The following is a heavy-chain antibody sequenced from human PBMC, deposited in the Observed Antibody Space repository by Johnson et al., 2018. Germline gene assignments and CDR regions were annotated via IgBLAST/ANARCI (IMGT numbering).Heavy chain of an antibody. CDR2: ISHTRST. D-gene: IGHD2/OR15-2a*01. V-gene: IGHV4-59*01. CDR3: AREHQYETAAFDS. CDR1: GGSISGYH. J-gene: IGHJ3*02. Sequence: QVQLQQWGAGLLKPSETLSLICTVSGGSISGYHWSWLRQPPGTGLEWIAFISHTRSTNYNPSLKSRVTISLETSKNQFSLKLSSVTAADTAVYYCAREHQYETAAFDSWGQGTVVTVSS.